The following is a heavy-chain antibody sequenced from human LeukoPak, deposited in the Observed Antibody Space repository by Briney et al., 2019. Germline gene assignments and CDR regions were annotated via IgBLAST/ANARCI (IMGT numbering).Heavy chain of an antibody. CDR2: IYHSGST. CDR3: ASSSRYCGGDCYSWYYGMDV. V-gene: IGHV4-4*02. J-gene: IGHJ6*04. D-gene: IGHD2-21*02. CDR1: GGSISSSNW. Sequence: SGTLSLTCAVSGGSISSSNWWSWVSQPPGKGLEWIGEIYHSGSTNYNPSLKSRVTISVDKSKNQFSLKLSSVTAADTAVYYCASSSRYCGGDCYSWYYGMDVWGKGTTVTVSS.